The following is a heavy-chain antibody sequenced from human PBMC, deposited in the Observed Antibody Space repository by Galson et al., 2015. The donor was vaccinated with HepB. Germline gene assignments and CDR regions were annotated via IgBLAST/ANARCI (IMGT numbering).Heavy chain of an antibody. CDR2: IGSSSSYI. J-gene: IGHJ6*03. D-gene: IGHD3-16*01. Sequence: SLRLSCAASGFTFSSYSMNWVRQAPGKGLEWVSSIGSSSSYIYYADSVKGRFTISRDNAKNSLFLQMNSLRGEDTAVYYCARSASSSWGNYCYYYMDVWGKGTTVTVSS. CDR3: ARSASSSWGNYCYYYMDV. CDR1: GFTFSSYS. V-gene: IGHV3-21*01.